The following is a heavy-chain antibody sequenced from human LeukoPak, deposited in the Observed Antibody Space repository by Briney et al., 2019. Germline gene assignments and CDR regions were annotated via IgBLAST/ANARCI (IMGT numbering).Heavy chain of an antibody. CDR2: MYHSGST. Sequence: SGTLSLTCTVSGGSISSGNQYWGWIRQPPGKGLEWIGSMYHSGSTYYNPSLKSQFTISVDTSKNQFSLKLISVTAADTAVYYCARLVITGTARGYFDYWGHGTLVTVSS. D-gene: IGHD1-7*01. J-gene: IGHJ4*01. V-gene: IGHV4-39*01. CDR3: ARLVITGTARGYFDY. CDR1: GGSISSGNQY.